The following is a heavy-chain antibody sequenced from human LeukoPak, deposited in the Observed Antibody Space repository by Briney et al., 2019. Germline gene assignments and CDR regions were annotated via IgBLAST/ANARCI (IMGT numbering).Heavy chain of an antibody. Sequence: GGSLRLSCVASGFTFRNYWMYWVRQAPGKGLEWVSAISSTGAATYYADSVKGRFTISRDNSRNTLYLQMNSLRAEDTALYYCAKGFSAYSGSSLDSWGQGTLVTVSS. D-gene: IGHD1-26*01. CDR3: AKGFSAYSGSSLDS. CDR1: GFTFRNYW. CDR2: ISSTGAAT. J-gene: IGHJ4*02. V-gene: IGHV3-23*01.